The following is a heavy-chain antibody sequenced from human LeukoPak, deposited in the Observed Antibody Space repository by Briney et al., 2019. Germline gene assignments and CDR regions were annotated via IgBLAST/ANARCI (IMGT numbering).Heavy chain of an antibody. J-gene: IGHJ4*02. CDR1: GFTFSSYA. V-gene: IGHV3-30-3*01. Sequence: GGSPRLSCAASGFTFSSYAMHWVRQAPGKGLEWVAVISYDGSNKYYADSVKGRFTISRDNSKNTLYLQMNSLRAEDTAVYYCARELEYYYDSSGYLYYWGQGTLVTVSS. CDR2: ISYDGSNK. CDR3: ARELEYYYDSSGYLYY. D-gene: IGHD3-22*01.